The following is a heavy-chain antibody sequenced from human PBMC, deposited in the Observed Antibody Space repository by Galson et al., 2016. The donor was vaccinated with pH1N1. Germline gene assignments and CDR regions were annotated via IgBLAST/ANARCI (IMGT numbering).Heavy chain of an antibody. Sequence: LRLSCAASGFTFSSWHMDWVRQAPGEGLEWISFITYTSATIYYADSVKGRFTVSRDNAKNSLYLQMDSLRAEDTAVYYCARPGNYDGDRRGAFDLWGQGTMVTVSP. CDR2: ITYTSATI. V-gene: IGHV3-48*04. D-gene: IGHD4-23*01. J-gene: IGHJ3*01. CDR3: ARPGNYDGDRRGAFDL. CDR1: GFTFSSWH.